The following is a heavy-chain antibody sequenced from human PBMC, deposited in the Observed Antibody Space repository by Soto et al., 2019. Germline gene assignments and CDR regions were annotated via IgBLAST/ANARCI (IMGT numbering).Heavy chain of an antibody. D-gene: IGHD3-22*01. V-gene: IGHV1-8*01. CDR1: GYTFTSYD. CDR2: MNPNSGNT. CDR3: ARGPYYYDSSGYYFSGVDYYYGMDV. Sequence: GASVKVSCKASGYTFTSYDINWVRQATGQGLEWIGWMNPNSGNTGYAQKFQGRVTMTRNTSISTAYMELSSLRSEDTAVYYCARGPYYYDSSGYYFSGVDYYYGMDVWGQGTTVTVSS. J-gene: IGHJ6*02.